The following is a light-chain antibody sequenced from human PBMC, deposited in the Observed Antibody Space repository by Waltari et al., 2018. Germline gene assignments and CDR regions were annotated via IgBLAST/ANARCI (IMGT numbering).Light chain of an antibody. CDR1: KSVSSN. J-gene: IGKJ2*01. CDR3: QQYNNWPLT. CDR2: GAS. Sequence: EIVMTQSPATLSVSPGERATLSCRASKSVSSNLAWYQQKPGQAPRLLIYGASTRATGIPARFSVSGSGTEFTLTISSLQSEDVAVYYCQQYNNWPLTFGQGTKLEIK. V-gene: IGKV3-15*01.